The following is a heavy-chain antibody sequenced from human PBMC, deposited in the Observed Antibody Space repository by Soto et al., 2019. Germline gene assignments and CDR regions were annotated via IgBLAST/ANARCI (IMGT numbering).Heavy chain of an antibody. CDR2: VRKSDYT. V-gene: IGHV3-21*01. CDR1: GFYFNNYG. Sequence: PGGSLRLSCAVSGFYFNNYGINWARQLPGKGLECVSQVRKSDYTYYSNSVQAGFTISSHNPKHSVSLQINRLRAQDPAVYYWAREDSIRIPAVWDFWGQGALVTVSS. D-gene: IGHD2-2*01. J-gene: IGHJ4*02. CDR3: AREDSIRIPAVWDF.